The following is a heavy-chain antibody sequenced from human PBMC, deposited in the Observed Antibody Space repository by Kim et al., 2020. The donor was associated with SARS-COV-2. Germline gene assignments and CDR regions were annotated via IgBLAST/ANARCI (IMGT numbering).Heavy chain of an antibody. CDR3: TRGDYGDYGGVY. D-gene: IGHD4-17*01. J-gene: IGHJ4*02. CDR1: GYSFNTYW. CDR2: IYPGDSDT. Sequence: GESLKISCKGSGYSFNTYWIGWVRQMPGKGLEWMGIIYPGDSDTRYSPSFQGQVTITADKPINTAYLQWSSLKATDTAIYYCTRGDYGDYGGVYWGQGTL. V-gene: IGHV5-51*04.